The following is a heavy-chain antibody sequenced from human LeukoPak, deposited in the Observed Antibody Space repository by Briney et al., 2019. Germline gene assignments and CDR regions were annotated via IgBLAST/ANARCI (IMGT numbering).Heavy chain of an antibody. D-gene: IGHD6-19*01. CDR1: GFTFSNAW. CDR2: IKSKTDGGTT. Sequence: GGSLRLSCAASGFTFSNAWMSWVRQAPGKGLEWVGRIKSKTDGGTTDYAAPVKGRFTISRDDSKNTLYLQMNSLKTEDTAVYYCTTGQWLVLFGIDYWGQGTLVTVSS. CDR3: TTGQWLVLFGIDY. J-gene: IGHJ4*02. V-gene: IGHV3-15*01.